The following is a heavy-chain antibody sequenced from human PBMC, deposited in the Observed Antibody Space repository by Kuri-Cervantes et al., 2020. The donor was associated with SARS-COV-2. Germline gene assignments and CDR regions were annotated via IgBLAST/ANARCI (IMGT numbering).Heavy chain of an antibody. CDR1: GFTFSSYS. D-gene: IGHD4-17*01. J-gene: IGHJ6*02. V-gene: IGHV3-48*02. CDR2: ISSSSTI. CDR3: ARTEDYGDYRGYYYYYYGMDV. Sequence: GGSLRLSCAASGFTFSSYSMNWVRQAPGKGLEWVSYISSSSTIYYADSVKGRFTISRDNAKNSLYLQMNSLRDEDTAVYYCARTEDYGDYRGYYYYYYGMDVWGQGTTVTVSS.